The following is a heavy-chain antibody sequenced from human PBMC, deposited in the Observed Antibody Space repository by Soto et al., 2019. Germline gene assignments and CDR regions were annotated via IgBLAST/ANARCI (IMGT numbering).Heavy chain of an antibody. J-gene: IGHJ6*02. D-gene: IGHD2-2*01. CDR3: ALVRYQLLGYYYYGMDV. CDR2: IIPIFGTA. Sequence: SVKVSCKSSGGTFSSYAISWVRQAPGQGLEWMGGIIPIFGTANYAQKFQGRVTITADESTSTAYMELSSLRSEDTAVYYCALVRYQLLGYYYYGMDVWGQGTTVTVSS. CDR1: GGTFSSYA. V-gene: IGHV1-69*13.